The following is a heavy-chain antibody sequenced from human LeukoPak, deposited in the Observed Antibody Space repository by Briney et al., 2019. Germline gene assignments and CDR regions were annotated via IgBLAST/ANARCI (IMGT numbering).Heavy chain of an antibody. D-gene: IGHD2-15*01. CDR3: AKVDAMVVVVAAQGFDY. CDR1: GFTFSSYA. J-gene: IGHJ4*02. Sequence: GGSLRLSCAASGFTFSSYAMSWVRQAPGKGLEWVSAISGSGGSTYYADSVKGRFTISRDNSKNTLYLQMNSLRAEDTAVYYCAKVDAMVVVVAAQGFDYWGQGTLVTVS. CDR2: ISGSGGST. V-gene: IGHV3-23*01.